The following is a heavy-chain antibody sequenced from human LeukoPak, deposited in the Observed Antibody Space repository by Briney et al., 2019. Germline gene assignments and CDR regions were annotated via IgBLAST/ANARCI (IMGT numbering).Heavy chain of an antibody. CDR1: GFTFSSYE. D-gene: IGHD3-10*01. CDR2: ISSSGSMK. J-gene: IGHJ4*02. Sequence: GGSLRLSCAASGFTFSSYEMNWVRQAPGKGLEWVSYISSSGSMKYYADSVKGRFTISRDYAKNSLYLQMNSLRAEDTAVYYCARGQYGSGSYYNVWGQGTLVTVSS. V-gene: IGHV3-48*03. CDR3: ARGQYGSGSYYNV.